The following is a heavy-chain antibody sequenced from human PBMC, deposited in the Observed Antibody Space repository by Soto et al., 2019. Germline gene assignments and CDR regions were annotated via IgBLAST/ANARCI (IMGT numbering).Heavy chain of an antibody. D-gene: IGHD5-18*01. V-gene: IGHV4-39*01. CDR3: GTPRGFSYGYFDY. CDR2: MYYSGST. CDR1: GNSISSSVSY. Sequence: PSDTLSLTCSVSGNSISSSVSYWGWVRQSPVKGLEWIGSMYYSGSTYTGSSYYNPSLKSRVTISVDTSKNQVSLNLTSVTAADTAVYYCGTPRGFSYGYFDYWGQGALVTVSS. J-gene: IGHJ4*02.